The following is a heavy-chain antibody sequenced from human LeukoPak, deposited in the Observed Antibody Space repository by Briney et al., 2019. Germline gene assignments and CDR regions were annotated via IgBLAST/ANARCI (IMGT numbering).Heavy chain of an antibody. V-gene: IGHV3-49*04. CDR3: TRVPGLGYYDTSGYYYFDY. CDR2: IRSQKYGGTT. CDR1: GFTFADFG. Sequence: GRSLRLSCTTSGFTFADFGVSWVRQAPGKGLEWVGFIRSQKYGGTTELVAPVKDRFTISRDDSTSIAYLRMNNLKTEDTAMYFCTRVPGLGYYDTSGYYYFDYWGQGTLVTVSS. D-gene: IGHD3-22*01. J-gene: IGHJ4*02.